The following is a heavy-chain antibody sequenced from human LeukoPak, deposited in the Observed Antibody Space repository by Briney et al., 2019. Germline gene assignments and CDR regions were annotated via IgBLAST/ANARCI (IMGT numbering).Heavy chain of an antibody. CDR1: GVSISSSNYY. CDR2: IYYTGSP. CDR3: ARRLRAESDASPDNWIGP. D-gene: IGHD3-16*01. J-gene: IGHJ5*02. V-gene: IGHV4-61*05. Sequence: SETLSPTCTVSGVSISSSNYYWGWIRQPPGKGLEWIGHIYYTGSPRYNPSLTSRVTISVDTSSNQFSLTLHSVTAADTAVYYCARRLRAESDASPDNWIGPWGQGALVTVSS.